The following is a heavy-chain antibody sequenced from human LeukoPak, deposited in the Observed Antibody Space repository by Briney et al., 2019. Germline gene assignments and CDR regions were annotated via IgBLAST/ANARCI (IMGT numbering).Heavy chain of an antibody. J-gene: IGHJ4*02. CDR3: ARRSGYSSSWYGVDFDY. Sequence: SETLSLTCTVSGGSISSYYWSWIRQPPGKGLEWIGYIYYSGSTNYNPSLKSRVTISVDTSKNQFSLKLSSVTAADTAVYYCARRSGYSSSWYGVDFDYWGQGTLVTVSS. CDR2: IYYSGST. D-gene: IGHD6-13*01. CDR1: GGSISSYY. V-gene: IGHV4-59*12.